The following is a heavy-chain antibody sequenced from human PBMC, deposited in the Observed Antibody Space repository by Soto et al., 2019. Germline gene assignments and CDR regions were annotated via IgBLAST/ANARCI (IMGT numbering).Heavy chain of an antibody. V-gene: IGHV4-31*03. J-gene: IGHJ4*02. CDR1: GGSISSGGYY. CDR2: VYYSGST. Sequence: SSETLSLTCTVSGGSISSGGYYWGWIRQHPGEGLEWIGYVYYSGSTHYSPSLKSRVNMSIDMSKNQFSLNLGSVTAADTAVYYCARAPPLELSGRYYYDYFDYWGQGILVTVSS. D-gene: IGHD3-22*01. CDR3: ARAPPLELSGRYYYDYFDY.